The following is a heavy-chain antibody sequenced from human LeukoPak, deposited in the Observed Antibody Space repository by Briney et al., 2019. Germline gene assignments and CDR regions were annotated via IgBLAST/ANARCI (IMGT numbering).Heavy chain of an antibody. Sequence: GGSLRLSCAASGFTFSSYWMSWVRQAPGKGLEWVANIKQDGSEKYYVDSVKGRFTISRDNAKNSLYLQMNSLRAEDTAVYYCAREYYDSSGQSAFDIWGQGTMVTVSS. J-gene: IGHJ3*02. CDR1: GFTFSSYW. CDR2: IKQDGSEK. D-gene: IGHD3-22*01. V-gene: IGHV3-7*01. CDR3: AREYYDSSGQSAFDI.